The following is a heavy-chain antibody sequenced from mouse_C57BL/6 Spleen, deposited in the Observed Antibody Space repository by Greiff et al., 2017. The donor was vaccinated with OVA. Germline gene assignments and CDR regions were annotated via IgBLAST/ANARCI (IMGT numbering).Heavy chain of an antibody. CDR2: ISSGSSTI. V-gene: IGHV5-17*01. D-gene: IGHD2-3*01. CDR3: ARGGLYDGYYPYYLDD. Sequence: EVQVVESGGGLVKPGGSLQLSCAASGFTFSDYGMHWVRQAPEKGLEWVAYISSGSSTIYYADTVKGRFTISRDTAKNTLFLQMTSLRSEDTAMYYCARGGLYDGYYPYYLDDWGQGTTLTVSS. J-gene: IGHJ2*01. CDR1: GFTFSDYG.